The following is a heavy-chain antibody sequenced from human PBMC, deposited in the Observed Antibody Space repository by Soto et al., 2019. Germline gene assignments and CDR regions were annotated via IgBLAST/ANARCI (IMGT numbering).Heavy chain of an antibody. CDR3: ARLKGDNVWGTYRYLDL. Sequence: PSETLSLTCGLSGAAFSDYTWSWVRQAPGGGLHWIGEVNRGGRTKYSPSLERRLTISVDPSRNQVSLELRAVTAADTAIYYCARLKGDNVWGTYRYLDLWGQGTLVTVSS. CDR1: GAAFSDYT. CDR2: VNRGGRT. J-gene: IGHJ5*02. V-gene: IGHV4-34*01. D-gene: IGHD3-16*02.